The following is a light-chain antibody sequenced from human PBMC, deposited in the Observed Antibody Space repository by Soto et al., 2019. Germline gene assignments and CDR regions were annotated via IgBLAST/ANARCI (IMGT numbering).Light chain of an antibody. CDR2: DVS. Sequence: ELVLTQSPGTLSLSPGERATLSCRASQSGSNTYLAWYQQKPGQAPRLLMFDVSTRATGIPDRFSGSGSGTDFTLTISRLEPEDFAVYYCQQYGSSPRTFGQGTKVEIK. V-gene: IGKV3-20*01. J-gene: IGKJ1*01. CDR3: QQYGSSPRT. CDR1: QSGSNTY.